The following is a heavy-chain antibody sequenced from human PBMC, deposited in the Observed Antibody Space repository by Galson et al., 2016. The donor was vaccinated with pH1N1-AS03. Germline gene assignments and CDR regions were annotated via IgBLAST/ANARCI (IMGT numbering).Heavy chain of an antibody. J-gene: IGHJ4*02. CDR2: IDGGRENT. Sequence: SLRLSCAASGFAVRANAMSWVRQAPGKGLEWVSAIDGGRENTHHADSVKGRFTISRDNSKNTLYLQMNSLRPEETAVYYCAKDVLSWAFDHWGQGALVTVSS. D-gene: IGHD1-26*01. CDR1: GFAVRANA. V-gene: IGHV3-23*01. CDR3: AKDVLSWAFDH.